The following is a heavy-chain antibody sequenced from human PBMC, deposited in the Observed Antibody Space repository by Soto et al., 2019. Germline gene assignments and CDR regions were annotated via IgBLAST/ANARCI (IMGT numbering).Heavy chain of an antibody. Sequence: SVKVSCKASGGTFSSYAISWVRQAPGQGLEWMGGIIPIFGTANYAQKFQGRVTITADESTSTAYMELSSLRSEDTAVYYCARKGPSGNQPLDYWGQGTLVTVSS. V-gene: IGHV1-69*13. CDR2: IIPIFGTA. D-gene: IGHD3-10*01. CDR1: GGTFSSYA. J-gene: IGHJ4*02. CDR3: ARKGPSGNQPLDY.